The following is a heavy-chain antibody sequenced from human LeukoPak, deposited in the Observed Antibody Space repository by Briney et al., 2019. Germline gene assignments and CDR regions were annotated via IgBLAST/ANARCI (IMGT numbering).Heavy chain of an antibody. CDR1: GFTFSSYS. CDR2: ISSSSSCI. J-gene: IGHJ4*02. D-gene: IGHD3-22*01. CDR3: ARDLYDSSGYYYGY. Sequence: GGSLRLSCAASGFTFSSYSMNWVRQAPGKGLEWVSSISSSSSCIYYADSVKGRFTISRDNAKNSLYLQMNSLRAEDTAVYYCARDLYDSSGYYYGYWGQGTLVTVSS. V-gene: IGHV3-21*01.